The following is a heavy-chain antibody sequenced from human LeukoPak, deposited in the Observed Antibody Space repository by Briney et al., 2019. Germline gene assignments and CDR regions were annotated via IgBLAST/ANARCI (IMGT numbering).Heavy chain of an antibody. V-gene: IGHV4-59*01. CDR3: ARGTGFSIRFDY. D-gene: IGHD3-3*01. J-gene: IGHJ4*02. CDR1: GGSISSYY. CDR2: IYYSGST. Sequence: PSETLSLTCTVSGGSISSYYWSWIRQPPGKGLEWIGYIYYSGSTNYNPSLKSRVTISVDTSKNQFSLKLSPVTAADTAVYYCARGTGFSIRFDYWGQGTLVTVSS.